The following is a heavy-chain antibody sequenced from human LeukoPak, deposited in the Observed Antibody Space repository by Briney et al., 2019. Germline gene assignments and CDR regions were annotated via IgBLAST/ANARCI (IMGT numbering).Heavy chain of an antibody. Sequence: SETLSLTCAVSGGSIYNNWWGWVRQAPGKGLEWIGEIHHSGSTNYNPSLKSRVTISVDKSNNKFSLEVSSVTAADTAVYYCARESDAGYSLGYWGQGSLVTVSS. V-gene: IGHV4-4*02. CDR3: ARESDAGYSLGY. CDR2: IHHSGST. J-gene: IGHJ4*02. D-gene: IGHD6-13*01. CDR1: GGSIYNNW.